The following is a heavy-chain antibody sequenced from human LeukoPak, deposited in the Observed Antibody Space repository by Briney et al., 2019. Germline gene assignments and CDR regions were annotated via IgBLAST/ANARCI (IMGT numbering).Heavy chain of an antibody. CDR1: GASISSYY. D-gene: IGHD3-22*01. CDR2: IYYSGTT. CDR3: ARNFDTSGYYVYFDY. Sequence: PSETLSLTCNVSGASISSYYWSWIRQPPGKELEWIGYIYYSGTTSYNPSLTSRVTMSVDTSKNQFSLNLSSVTAADTAMYYCARNFDTSGYYVYFDYWRQGALVTVSS. J-gene: IGHJ4*02. V-gene: IGHV4-59*01.